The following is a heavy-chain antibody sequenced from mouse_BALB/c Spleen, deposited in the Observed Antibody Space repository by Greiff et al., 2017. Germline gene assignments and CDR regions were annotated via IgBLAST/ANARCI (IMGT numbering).Heavy chain of an antibody. CDR1: GFSLTGYG. CDR2: ICGDGGT. V-gene: IGHV2-6-7*01. CDR3: ARGAPWFAY. J-gene: IGHJ3*01. Sequence: VQRVESGPGLVAPSPSLSITCTVSGFSLTGYGVNWVRQPPGQGLEWLGMICGDGGTDYNSALKSRLSISKDNSKSQVILKMNSRQTDDTARYYYARGAPWFAYWGQGTLVTVSA.